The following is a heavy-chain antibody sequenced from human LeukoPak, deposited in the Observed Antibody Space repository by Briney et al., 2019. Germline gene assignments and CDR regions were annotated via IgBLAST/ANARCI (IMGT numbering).Heavy chain of an antibody. CDR1: GYTFTSYD. Sequence: ASVKVSCKASGYTFTSYDINWVRQATGQGLEWMGWMNPNSGNTGYAQKFQGRVTITRNTSISTAYMELSSLRSEDTAVYYCARGKEKEGSSDYWGQGTLVTVSS. J-gene: IGHJ4*02. CDR3: ARGKEKEGSSDY. V-gene: IGHV1-8*03. CDR2: MNPNSGNT.